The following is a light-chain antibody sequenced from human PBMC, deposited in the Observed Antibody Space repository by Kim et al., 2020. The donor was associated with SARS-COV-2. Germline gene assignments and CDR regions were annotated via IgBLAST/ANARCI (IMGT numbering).Light chain of an antibody. CDR2: GVS. J-gene: IGKJ1*01. V-gene: IGKV1-39*01. Sequence: DIQMTQSPSSLSASIGDRVTISCRASQTISNYLHWYQQKPGKAPKLLIYGVSSLQSGAPSRFSGSGSGTDFTLTINGLQPEDSATYYCQQRYSAWTFGQGTKVDIK. CDR3: QQRYSAWT. CDR1: QTISNY.